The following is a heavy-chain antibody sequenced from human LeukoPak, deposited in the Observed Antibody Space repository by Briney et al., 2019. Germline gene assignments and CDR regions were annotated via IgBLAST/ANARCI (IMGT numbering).Heavy chain of an antibody. J-gene: IGHJ4*02. Sequence: SETLSLTCTVSGGSISSYYWSWLRQPPGKGLEWIGYIYYSGSTNYNPSLKSRVTISVDTSKNQFSLKLSSVTAADTAVYYCARAGYSSGPFDYWGQGTLVTVSS. D-gene: IGHD6-19*01. V-gene: IGHV4-59*01. CDR2: IYYSGST. CDR3: ARAGYSSGPFDY. CDR1: GGSISSYY.